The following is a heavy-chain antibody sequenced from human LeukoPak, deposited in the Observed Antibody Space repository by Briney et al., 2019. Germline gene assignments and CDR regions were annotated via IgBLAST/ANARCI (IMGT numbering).Heavy chain of an antibody. CDR1: GFTFSSYS. D-gene: IGHD1-14*01. CDR3: ARVIGHHAPHLDY. J-gene: IGHJ4*02. Sequence: PGGSLRLSCAASGFTFSSYSMNWVRQAPGKGLEWVSSISSSSSYIYYADSVKGRFTISRDNAKNSLYLQMNSLRAEDTAVYYCARVIGHHAPHLDYWGQGTLVTVSS. CDR2: ISSSSSYI. V-gene: IGHV3-21*01.